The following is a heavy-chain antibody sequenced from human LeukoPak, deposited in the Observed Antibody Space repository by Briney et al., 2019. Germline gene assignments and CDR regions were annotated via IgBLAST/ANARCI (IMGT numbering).Heavy chain of an antibody. D-gene: IGHD4-23*01. V-gene: IGHV3-73*01. CDR2: IRNKANSYAT. J-gene: IGHJ4*02. CDR3: ARDLNQWMTTVAADSYYFDY. Sequence: GGSLRLSCAASGFTFSGSAIHWVRQASGKGLEWVGRIRNKANSYATTYAASVKGRFTISRDDSKNTAYLQMNSLKTEDTAVYYCARDLNQWMTTVAADSYYFDYWGQGTLVTVSS. CDR1: GFTFSGSA.